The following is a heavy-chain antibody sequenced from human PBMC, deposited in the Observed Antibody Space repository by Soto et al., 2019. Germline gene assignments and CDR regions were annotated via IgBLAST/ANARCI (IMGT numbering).Heavy chain of an antibody. CDR3: AGAAAENVNYYYYYYMDI. Sequence: PGGSLRLSCAASGFTVSSNYMSWVRQAPGKGLEWVSVIYSGGSTYYADSVKGRFTISRHNSKNTLYLQMNSLRAEDTAVYYCAGAAAENVNYYYYYYMDIWGKGTTVTVSS. CDR2: IYSGGST. CDR1: GFTVSSNY. D-gene: IGHD6-13*01. V-gene: IGHV3-53*04. J-gene: IGHJ6*03.